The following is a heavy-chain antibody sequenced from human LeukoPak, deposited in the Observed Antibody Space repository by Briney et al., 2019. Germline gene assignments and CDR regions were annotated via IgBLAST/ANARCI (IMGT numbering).Heavy chain of an antibody. CDR2: INHSGST. V-gene: IGHV4-34*01. Sequence: SSETLSLTCAVYGGSFSGYYWSWIRQPPGKGLEWIGEINHSGSTNYNPSLKSRVTISVDTSKNQFSLKLSSVTAADTAVYYCASTTTMVRGADYYFDYWGQGTLVTVSS. CDR3: ASTTTMVRGADYYFDY. CDR1: GGSFSGYY. D-gene: IGHD3-10*01. J-gene: IGHJ4*02.